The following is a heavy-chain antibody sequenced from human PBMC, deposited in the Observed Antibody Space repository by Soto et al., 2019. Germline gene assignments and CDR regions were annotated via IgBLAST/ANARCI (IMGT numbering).Heavy chain of an antibody. CDR3: ARHSYNWNPAASFDY. CDR2: IYYSGST. Sequence: SETLSLTCTVSGGSIRSSSYYWGWIRQPPGKGLEWIGSIYYSGSTYYNPSLKSRVTISVDTSKNQFSLKLSSVTAADTAVYYCARHSYNWNPAASFDYWGQGTLVTVSS. CDR1: GGSIRSSSYY. V-gene: IGHV4-39*01. D-gene: IGHD1-20*01. J-gene: IGHJ4*02.